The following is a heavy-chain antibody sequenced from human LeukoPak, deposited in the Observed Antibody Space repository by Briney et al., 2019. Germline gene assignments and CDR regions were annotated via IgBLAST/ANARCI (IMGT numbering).Heavy chain of an antibody. CDR3: ARDPGGSYGYFD. V-gene: IGHV4-4*02. J-gene: IGHJ4*02. Sequence: PSGTLSLTCAVSGGSISSSNWWSWVRQPPGKGLEWIGEIYHSGSTNYNPSLKSRVTMSVDTSKNQFSLKLSSVTAADTAVYYCARDPGGSYGYFDWGQGTLVTVSS. CDR2: IYHSGST. D-gene: IGHD5-18*01. CDR1: GGSISSSNW.